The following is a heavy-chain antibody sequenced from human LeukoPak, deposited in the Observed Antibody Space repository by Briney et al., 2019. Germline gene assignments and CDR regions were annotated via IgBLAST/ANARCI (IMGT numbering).Heavy chain of an antibody. CDR2: INPSGGST. D-gene: IGHD5-18*01. J-gene: IGHJ4*02. CDR1: GYTFITYY. Sequence: ASVKVSCKASGYTFITYYMHWVRQAPGQGLEWMGIINPSGGSTSYAQKFQGRVTMTRDTSTSTVYMELSSLRSEDTAVYYCARADTQNTWIQLWALPTGFDYWGQGTLVTVSS. CDR3: ARADTQNTWIQLWALPTGFDY. V-gene: IGHV1-46*01.